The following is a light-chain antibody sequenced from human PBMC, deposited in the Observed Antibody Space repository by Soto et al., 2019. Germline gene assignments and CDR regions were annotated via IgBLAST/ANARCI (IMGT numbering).Light chain of an antibody. CDR3: QQLNSYPLT. V-gene: IGKV1-9*01. CDR2: AAS. J-gene: IGKJ4*01. CDR1: QGIRSY. Sequence: IQLTQSPSSLSASVGDRVTITCRASQGIRSYLAWYQQKPGKAPKLLIYAASTLQSGVPSRYRGSGSGTDFTLTISSLHPEDFATYYCQQLNSYPLTFGGGTKVDIK.